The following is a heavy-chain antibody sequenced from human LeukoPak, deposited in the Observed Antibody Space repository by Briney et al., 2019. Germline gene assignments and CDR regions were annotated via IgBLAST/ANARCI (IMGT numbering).Heavy chain of an antibody. D-gene: IGHD3-3*01. V-gene: IGHV3-53*01. J-gene: IGHJ4*02. CDR1: GFTFDDYA. CDR2: IYSGGST. CDR3: ARGGGGYYMGYYFDY. Sequence: GGSLRLSCAASGFTFDDYAMHWVRLAPGKGLEWVSVIYSGGSTYYADSVKGRFTISRDNSKNTLYLQMNSLRAEDTAVYYCARGGGGYYMGYYFDYWGQGTLVTVSS.